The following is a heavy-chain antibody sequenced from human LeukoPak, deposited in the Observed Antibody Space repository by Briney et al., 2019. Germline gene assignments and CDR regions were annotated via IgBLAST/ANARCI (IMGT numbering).Heavy chain of an antibody. CDR1: GFTFSTNA. V-gene: IGHV3-53*04. J-gene: IGHJ4*02. D-gene: IGHD5-18*01. CDR3: ARGVLGYSYGFDY. Sequence: PGGSLRLSCAASGFTFSTNAMSWVRQATGKGLEWVSVIFSGGTTYYADSVKGRFTISRHNSENTLYLQMNSLRGEDTAVYYCARGVLGYSYGFDYWGQGTLVTVSS. CDR2: IFSGGTT.